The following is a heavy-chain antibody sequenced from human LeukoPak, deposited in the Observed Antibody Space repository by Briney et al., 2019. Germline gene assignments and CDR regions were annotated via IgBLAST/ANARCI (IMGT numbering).Heavy chain of an antibody. CDR3: ARDHYYDSSGLGD. Sequence: ASVKVSCKASGYTFTGYYMHWVRQAPGQGLEWTGWINPNSGGTNYAQKFQGRVTMTRDTSISTAYMELSRLRSDDTAVYYCARDHYYDSSGLGDWGQGTLVTVSS. J-gene: IGHJ4*02. CDR1: GYTFTGYY. D-gene: IGHD3-22*01. V-gene: IGHV1-2*02. CDR2: INPNSGGT.